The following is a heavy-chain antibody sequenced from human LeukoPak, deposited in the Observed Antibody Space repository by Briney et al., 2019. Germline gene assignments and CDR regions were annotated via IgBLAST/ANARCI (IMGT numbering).Heavy chain of an antibody. D-gene: IGHD3-16*01. CDR1: GDSVSSNSAA. CDR3: ARDSLKLDYWDLRGPLDY. J-gene: IGHJ4*02. CDR2: TYYRSKWYN. Sequence: SQTLSLTCAISGDSVSSNSAAWNWIRQSPSRGLEWLGRTYYRSKWYNDYAVSVKGRITINPDTSKNQFSLQLNSVTPEDTAVYYCARDSLKLDYWDLRGPLDYWGQGTLVTVSS. V-gene: IGHV6-1*01.